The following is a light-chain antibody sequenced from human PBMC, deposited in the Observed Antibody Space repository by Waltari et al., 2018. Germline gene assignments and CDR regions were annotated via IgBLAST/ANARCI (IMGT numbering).Light chain of an antibody. CDR2: LVS. J-gene: IGKJ1*01. V-gene: IGKV2-28*01. CDR3: MQTLQSRT. CDR1: QSLLHSNGYTS. Sequence: DIVMTQSQLSLPVTPGEPASIPCRSSQSLLHSNGYTSLSWYLQKAGQSPQLLIYLVSNRASGVPDRFSGSGSGTDFTLKISRVEADDVGVYYCMQTLQSRTLGQGTKVEI.